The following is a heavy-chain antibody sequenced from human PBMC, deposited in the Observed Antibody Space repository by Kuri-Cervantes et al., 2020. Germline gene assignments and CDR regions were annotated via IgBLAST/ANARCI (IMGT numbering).Heavy chain of an antibody. CDR1: GGTFSSYA. Sequence: SVKVSCKASGGTFSSYAISWVRQAPGQGLEWMGGIIPIFGTANYAQKFQGRVTITTDESTSTAYMELSSLRSEDTAVYYCARDARPDFTGYSSGWYSSKGAFDIWGQGTMVTVSS. CDR3: ARDARPDFTGYSSGWYSSKGAFDI. J-gene: IGHJ3*02. V-gene: IGHV1-69*05. D-gene: IGHD6-19*01. CDR2: IIPIFGTA.